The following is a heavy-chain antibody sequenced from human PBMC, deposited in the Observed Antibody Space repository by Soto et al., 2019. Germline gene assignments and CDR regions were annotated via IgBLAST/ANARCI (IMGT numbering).Heavy chain of an antibody. Sequence: VQVVESGGGLVQPGRSLRLSCAASGFTFDEYAMHWVRQAPGKGLEWVSGISWNSGNIVYADSVKGRFTISRDSAKNSLYLLMDSLRTEDTAVYYCAKSPGAYHNYGMDVWGQGTTVTVSS. V-gene: IGHV3-9*01. CDR3: AKSPGAYHNYGMDV. CDR2: ISWNSGNI. J-gene: IGHJ6*02. CDR1: GFTFDEYA. D-gene: IGHD3-16*01.